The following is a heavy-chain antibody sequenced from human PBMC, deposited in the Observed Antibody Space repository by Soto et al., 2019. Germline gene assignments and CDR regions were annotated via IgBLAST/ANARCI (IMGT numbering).Heavy chain of an antibody. D-gene: IGHD3-16*02. CDR2: ISGSGGST. V-gene: IGHV3-23*01. CDR3: AKDMTHYDYVWGSYRYHDGMDV. CDR1: GFTFSSYA. Sequence: PGGSLRLSCAASGFTFSSYAMSWVRQAPGKGLEWVSAISGSGGSTYYADSVKGRFTISRDNSKNTLYLQMNSLRAEDTAVYYCAKDMTHYDYVWGSYRYHDGMDVWGQGTTVTVSS. J-gene: IGHJ6*02.